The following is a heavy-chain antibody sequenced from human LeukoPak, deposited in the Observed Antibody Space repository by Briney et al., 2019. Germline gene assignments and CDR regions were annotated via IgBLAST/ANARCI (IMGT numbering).Heavy chain of an antibody. J-gene: IGHJ4*02. Sequence: PGGSLRLSCAASGLTFSSYAMSGVRQAPGKGLECVSAISGSGGSTYYADSVKGRFTISRDNSKNTLYLQMSSLRAEDTAVYYCAVNYYFDYWGQGTLVTVSS. CDR2: ISGSGGST. V-gene: IGHV3-23*01. CDR3: AVNYYFDY. CDR1: GLTFSSYA.